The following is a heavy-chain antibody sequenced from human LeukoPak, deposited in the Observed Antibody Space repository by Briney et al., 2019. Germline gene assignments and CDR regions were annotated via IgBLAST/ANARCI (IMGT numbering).Heavy chain of an antibody. J-gene: IGHJ4*02. CDR1: GYTFTGYY. V-gene: IGHV1-2*02. CDR2: INPNSGGA. Sequence: ASVKVSCKASGYTFTGYYMHWVRQAPGQGLEWMGWINPNSGGANYAQKFQGRVTMTRDTSISTAYMEVSRLRSVDTAVYYCATHRSSWYFDYWGQGTLVTVSS. CDR3: ATHRSSWYFDY. D-gene: IGHD6-13*01.